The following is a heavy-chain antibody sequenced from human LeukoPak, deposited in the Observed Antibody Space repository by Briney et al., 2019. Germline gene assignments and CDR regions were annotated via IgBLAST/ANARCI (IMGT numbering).Heavy chain of an antibody. CDR3: ARDRSIEDAFDI. Sequence: GGSLRLSCAASGFTFSSYWMHWVRQAPGKGVGWVSRINSDGSSTTYADSVKGRFAISRDNAKNTLFLQMNSLSPEDTAVYYCARDRSIEDAFDIWGQGTMVTVSS. V-gene: IGHV3-74*03. D-gene: IGHD3-3*02. CDR2: INSDGSST. J-gene: IGHJ3*02. CDR1: GFTFSSYW.